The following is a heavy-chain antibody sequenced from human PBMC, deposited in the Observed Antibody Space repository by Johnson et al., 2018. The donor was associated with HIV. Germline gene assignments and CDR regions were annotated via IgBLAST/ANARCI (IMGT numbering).Heavy chain of an antibody. D-gene: IGHD2-8*02. CDR1: GFTFSSYG. CDR2: IRYDGNNE. J-gene: IGHJ3*02. CDR3: ARPLFFESVLYAEPDAFDI. V-gene: IGHV3-30*02. Sequence: VQLVESGGGVVQPGGSLRLSCAASGFTFSSYGIHWVRQAQGKGLEWVAFIRYDGNNEYYADSVKGRFTISRDNSKNTLYLQMNSLRAEDTAVYYCARPLFFESVLYAEPDAFDIWGQGTLVTVSS.